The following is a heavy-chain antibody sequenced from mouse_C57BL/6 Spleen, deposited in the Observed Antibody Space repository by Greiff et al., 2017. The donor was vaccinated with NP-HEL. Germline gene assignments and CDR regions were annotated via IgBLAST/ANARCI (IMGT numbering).Heavy chain of an antibody. V-gene: IGHV1-59*01. Sequence: QVQLQQPGAELVRPGTSVKLSCKASGYTFTSYWMHWVKQRPGQGLEWIGVIDPSDSYTNYNQKFKGKATLTVDTSSSTAYMQLSSLTSEDSAVDYCARGDGVPVYFDDWGQGTTLTVSS. J-gene: IGHJ2*01. CDR3: ARGDGVPVYFDD. CDR1: GYTFTSYW. D-gene: IGHD2-3*01. CDR2: IDPSDSYT.